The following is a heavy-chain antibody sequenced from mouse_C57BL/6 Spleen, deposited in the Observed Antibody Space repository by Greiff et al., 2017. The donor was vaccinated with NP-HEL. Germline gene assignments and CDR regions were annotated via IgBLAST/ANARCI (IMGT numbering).Heavy chain of an antibody. V-gene: IGHV1-76*01. CDR2: IYPGSGNT. CDR1: GYTFTDYY. D-gene: IGHD2-4*01. Sequence: VQLQQSGAELVRPGASVKLSCKASGYTFTDYYINWVKQRPGQGLEWIARIYPGSGNTYYNEKFKGKATLTAEKSSSTAYMQLSSLTSEDSAVYFWAREGSYDYDRAMDYWGQGTSVTVSS. J-gene: IGHJ4*01. CDR3: AREGSYDYDRAMDY.